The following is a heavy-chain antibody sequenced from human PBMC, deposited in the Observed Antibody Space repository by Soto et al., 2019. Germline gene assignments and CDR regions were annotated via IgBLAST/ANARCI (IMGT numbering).Heavy chain of an antibody. Sequence: ASVKVSCKAAGYTFTNYYIHWVRQAPGQGLEWMGWINPNSGGTNYAQKFQGWVTMTRDTSISTAYMELSRLRSDDTAVYYCAREYYYDSSGYYYSFDYWGQGTLVTVSS. V-gene: IGHV1-2*04. CDR1: GYTFTNYY. CDR2: INPNSGGT. J-gene: IGHJ4*02. CDR3: AREYYYDSSGYYYSFDY. D-gene: IGHD3-22*01.